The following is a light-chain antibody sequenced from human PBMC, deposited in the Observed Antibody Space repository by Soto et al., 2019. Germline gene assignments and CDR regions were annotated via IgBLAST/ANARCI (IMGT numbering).Light chain of an antibody. CDR2: EVT. Sequence: QSALTQPPSASGSPGQSVTISCTGTSSDVGGYNYVSWYQQYPGRAPKLMIYEVTKRPSGVPDRFSGSKSGNTASLTVSGLQAEDEADYYCSSYAASNNFYHVFGGGTKLTVL. J-gene: IGLJ3*02. CDR1: SSDVGGYNY. V-gene: IGLV2-8*01. CDR3: SSYAASNNFYHV.